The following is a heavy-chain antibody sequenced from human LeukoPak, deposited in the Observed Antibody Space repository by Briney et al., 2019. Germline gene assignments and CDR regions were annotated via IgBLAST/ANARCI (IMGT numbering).Heavy chain of an antibody. J-gene: IGHJ4*02. V-gene: IGHV3-7*01. Sequence: PGGSLRLSCAASGFMFNTYWMSWVRQAPGKGLEWVANIKQDGNEKSYVDSVKGRFTISRDNAKNSLYLQMNSLRAEDTAVYYCATGGWYGSYWGQGALVTVSS. CDR1: GFMFNTYW. CDR2: IKQDGNEK. D-gene: IGHD6-19*01. CDR3: ATGGWYGSY.